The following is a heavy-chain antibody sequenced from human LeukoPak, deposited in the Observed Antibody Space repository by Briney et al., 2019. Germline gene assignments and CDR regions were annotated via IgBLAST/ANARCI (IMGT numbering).Heavy chain of an antibody. CDR3: ARDSPPDY. CDR2: IYHSGST. V-gene: IGHV4-30-2*01. J-gene: IGHJ4*02. CDR1: GGSISSGGYY. Sequence: SSETLSLTCTVSGGSISSGGYYWSWIRQPPGKGLEWIGYIYHSGSTYYNPSLKSRVTISVDRSKNQFSLKLSSVTAADTAVYYCARDSPPDYWGQGTLVTVSS.